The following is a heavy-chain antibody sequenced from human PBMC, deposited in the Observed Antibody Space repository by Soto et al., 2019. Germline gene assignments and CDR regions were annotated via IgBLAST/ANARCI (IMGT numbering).Heavy chain of an antibody. Sequence: QDQLVQSGGEVKKPGASVKVSCKSSGYSFTNYGITWVRQAPGQGFEWMGWVSAYNGDTNYAQKLQGIDTMTTDASASPDYSELRGLRSDDTAVYYRASHRAVGPPVAGNTCYYYYMHVWGKGTTGTVSS. CDR3: ASHRAVGPPVAGNTCYYYYMHV. J-gene: IGHJ6*03. CDR2: VSAYNGDT. CDR1: GYSFTNYG. D-gene: IGHD6-13*01. V-gene: IGHV1-18*01.